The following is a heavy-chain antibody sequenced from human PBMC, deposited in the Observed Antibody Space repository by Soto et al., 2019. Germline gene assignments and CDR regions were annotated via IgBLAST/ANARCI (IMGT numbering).Heavy chain of an antibody. CDR1: GFTFTSSA. CDR3: AGLRKGDVQLWVES. V-gene: IGHV1-58*01. J-gene: IGHJ4*02. D-gene: IGHD5-18*01. CDR2: IVVGSGNT. Sequence: SVKVSCKASGFTFTSSAVQWVRQARGQRLEWIGWIVVGSGNTNYAQKFQERVTITRDMSTSTAYMELSSLRSEDTAVYYCAGLRKGDVQLWVESWGQGTLVTVSS.